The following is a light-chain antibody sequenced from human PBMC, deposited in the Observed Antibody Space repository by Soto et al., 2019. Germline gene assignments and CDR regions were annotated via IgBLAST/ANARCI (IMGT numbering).Light chain of an antibody. V-gene: IGKV3-20*01. CDR2: GTS. CDR1: QSVSSSY. Sequence: EIVLTQSPGTLSLSPGERATLSCRASQSVSSSYLAWYQQKPGQAPRLLIYGTSSRATGIPDRFSGSGSGTDFTLTISRLEPEDFAVYYYQQYGTCLFSLGPGTQVDIK. CDR3: QQYGTCLFS. J-gene: IGKJ3*01.